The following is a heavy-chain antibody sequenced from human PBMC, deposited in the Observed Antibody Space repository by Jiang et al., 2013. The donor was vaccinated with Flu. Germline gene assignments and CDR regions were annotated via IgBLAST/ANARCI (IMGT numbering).Heavy chain of an antibody. Sequence: SGAEVKKPGSSVKVSCKASGGSFSSYRISWVRQGPGQGLEWMGNIKPIFGTTHYAEKFQGRVTITADESTSTAYMELSSLRSEDTAVYYCATRHNRHYYDSTIYGMDVWGQGTTVTVSS. V-gene: IGHV1-69*15. CDR2: IKPIFGTT. CDR3: ATRHNRHYYDSTIYGMDV. CDR1: GGSFSSYR. D-gene: IGHD3-22*01. J-gene: IGHJ6*02.